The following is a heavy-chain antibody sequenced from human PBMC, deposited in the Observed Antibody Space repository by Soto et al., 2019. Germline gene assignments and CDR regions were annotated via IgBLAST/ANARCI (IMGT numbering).Heavy chain of an antibody. CDR3: AKDLYVQPPSGWFDP. Sequence: GGSLRLSCAASGFTFSSYSMNWVRQAPGKGLEWVSSISSSSSYIYYADAVKGRFTISRDNAKNSLYLQMMSLRAEDTAVYYCAKDLYVQPPSGWFDPWGQGTVFTVSS. D-gene: IGHD1-26*01. CDR1: GFTFSSYS. V-gene: IGHV3-21*04. J-gene: IGHJ5*02. CDR2: ISSSSSYI.